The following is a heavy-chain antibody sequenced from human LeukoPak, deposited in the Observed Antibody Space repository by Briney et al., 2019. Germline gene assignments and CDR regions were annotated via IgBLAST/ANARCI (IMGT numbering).Heavy chain of an antibody. CDR2: IYYSGST. Sequence: SETLSLTCTVSGGSISSSSYYWGWIRQPPGKGLEWIGSIYYSGSTYYNPSLKSRVTISVDTSKNQFSLKLSSVTAADTAVYYCATFWSGYYTIDYWGQGTLVTVSS. V-gene: IGHV4-39*01. D-gene: IGHD3-3*01. CDR1: GGSISSSSYY. J-gene: IGHJ4*02. CDR3: ATFWSGYYTIDY.